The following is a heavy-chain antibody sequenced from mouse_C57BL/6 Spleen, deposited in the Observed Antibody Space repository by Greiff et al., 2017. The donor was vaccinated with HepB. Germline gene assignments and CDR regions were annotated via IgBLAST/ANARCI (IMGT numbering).Heavy chain of an antibody. CDR2: IWSGGST. CDR1: GFSLTSYG. J-gene: IGHJ3*01. CDR3: AGGAY. Sequence: VQLQQSGPGLVQPSQSLSITCTVSGFSLTSYGVHWVRQSPGKGLEWLGVIWSGGSTDYNAAFISRLSISKDNSKSQVFFKMNSLQADDTAIYYCAGGAYWGQGTLVTVSA. V-gene: IGHV2-2*01.